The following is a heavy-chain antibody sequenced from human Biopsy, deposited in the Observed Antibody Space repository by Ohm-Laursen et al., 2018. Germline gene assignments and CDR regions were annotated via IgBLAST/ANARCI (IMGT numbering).Heavy chain of an antibody. V-gene: IGHV3-33*01. J-gene: IGHJ4*02. CDR3: ARDPRDTALGIFDY. Sequence: SLRLSCAASVFTFNNYGMQWVREAPARGLAWVAVICFDETNKHYPDSVKGRFTISRDNPKNMLYLQMNTLRDADTAVYYCARDPRDTALGIFDYWGLGTLVTVSS. D-gene: IGHD5-18*01. CDR2: ICFDETNK. CDR1: VFTFNNYG.